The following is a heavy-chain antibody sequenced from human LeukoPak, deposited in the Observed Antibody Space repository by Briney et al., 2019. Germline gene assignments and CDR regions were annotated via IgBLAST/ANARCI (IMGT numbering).Heavy chain of an antibody. D-gene: IGHD6-25*01. CDR3: ARPWSSGWHVFEAFNI. J-gene: IGHJ3*02. Sequence: PGESLKISCRGSGYSFTSYWIVWVRQMPGKGLEWMGIIYPGDSDTRYSPSFEGQVTISADKSRSTAYLQWSRLKASDTAMYYCARPWSSGWHVFEAFNIWGQGTMVTVSS. V-gene: IGHV5-51*01. CDR1: GYSFTSYW. CDR2: IYPGDSDT.